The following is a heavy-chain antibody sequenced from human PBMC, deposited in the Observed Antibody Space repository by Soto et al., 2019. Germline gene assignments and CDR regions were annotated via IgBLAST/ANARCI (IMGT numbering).Heavy chain of an antibody. CDR2: INHSGST. CDR3: AIGQWYYYGSGSYLNNWFDP. D-gene: IGHD3-10*01. V-gene: IGHV4-39*07. J-gene: IGHJ5*02. CDR1: GGSISRSSYC. Sequence: SSETLSLTCTVSGGSISRSSYCWGWIRQPPGKGLEGIGEINHSGSTNYNPSLKSRVTISVDTSKNQFSLKLSSVTAADTAVYYCAIGQWYYYGSGSYLNNWFDPWRQGTLVTVSS.